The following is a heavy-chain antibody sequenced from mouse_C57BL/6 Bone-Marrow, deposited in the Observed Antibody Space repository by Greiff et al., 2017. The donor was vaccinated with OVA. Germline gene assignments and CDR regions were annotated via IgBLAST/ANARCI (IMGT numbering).Heavy chain of an antibody. V-gene: IGHV10-1*01. CDR2: IRSKSNNYAT. CDR1: GFSFNTYA. CDR3: VRHGPYDFDY. Sequence: EVKLMESGGGLVQPKGSLKLSCAASGFSFNTYAMNWVRQAPGKGLEWVARIRSKSNNYATYYADSVKDRFTISRDDSESMLYLQMNNLKTEDTAIYYCVRHGPYDFDYWGQGTTLTVSS. D-gene: IGHD1-1*01. J-gene: IGHJ2*01.